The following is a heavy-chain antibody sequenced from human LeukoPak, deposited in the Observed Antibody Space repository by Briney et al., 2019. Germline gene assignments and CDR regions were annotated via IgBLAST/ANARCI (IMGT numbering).Heavy chain of an antibody. V-gene: IGHV3-30*03. Sequence: RGSLRLSCAASGFTFSSYGMHWVRQAPGKGLEWVAVISYDGSNKYYADSVKGRFTISRDNSKNTLYLQMNSLRAEDTAVYYCVRDRGIAVAGTFDYWGQGTLVTVSS. D-gene: IGHD6-19*01. CDR2: ISYDGSNK. CDR3: VRDRGIAVAGTFDY. J-gene: IGHJ4*02. CDR1: GFTFSSYG.